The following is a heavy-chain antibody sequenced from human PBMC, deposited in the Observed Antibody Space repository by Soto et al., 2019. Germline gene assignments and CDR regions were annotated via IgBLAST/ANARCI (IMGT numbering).Heavy chain of an antibody. CDR1: GYTFTSYA. V-gene: IGHV1-3*05. CDR2: INAGNGNT. CDR3: ARDPIYYGMDV. J-gene: IGHJ6*02. Sequence: QVQLVQSGAEEKKPGASVKVSCKASGYTFTSYAMHWVRQAPGQRLEWMGWINAGNGNTKYSQKFQGRVTITRDTAASTAYMELSSLSSEDTAVYYCARDPIYYGMDVWGQGTTVTVSS.